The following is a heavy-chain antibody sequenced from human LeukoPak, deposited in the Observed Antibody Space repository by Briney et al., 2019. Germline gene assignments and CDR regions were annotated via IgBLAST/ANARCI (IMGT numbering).Heavy chain of an antibody. D-gene: IGHD6-6*01. CDR2: IWYDGSNK. V-gene: IGHV3-33*01. Sequence: GGSLRLSCAASGFTFSSYGMHWVRQAPGKGLEWVAVIWYDGSNKYYADSVKGRFTISRDNSKNTLYLQMNSLRAEDTAVYYCARHSSSSPADYWGQGTLVTVSS. CDR1: GFTFSSYG. CDR3: ARHSSSSPADY. J-gene: IGHJ4*02.